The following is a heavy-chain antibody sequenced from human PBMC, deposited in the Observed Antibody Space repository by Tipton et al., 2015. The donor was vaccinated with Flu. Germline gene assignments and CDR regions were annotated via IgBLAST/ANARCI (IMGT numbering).Heavy chain of an antibody. V-gene: IGHV3-64*01. J-gene: IGHJ6*02. Sequence: GSLRLSCAAYGFTFSSYAMHWVRQAPGKGLEYVSAISSNGGSTYYANSVKGRFTISRDNSKNTLYLQMGSLRAEDMAVYYCARGQLLWFRELLGGMEVWGQGTTVTVSS. CDR3: ARGQLLWFRELLGGMEV. CDR1: GFTFSSYA. D-gene: IGHD3-10*01. CDR2: ISSNGGST.